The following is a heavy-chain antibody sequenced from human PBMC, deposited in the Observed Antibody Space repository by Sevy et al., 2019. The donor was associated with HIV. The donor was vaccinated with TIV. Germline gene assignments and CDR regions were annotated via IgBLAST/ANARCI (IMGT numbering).Heavy chain of an antibody. CDR3: ARDRYCSSTSCRSGWFDP. Sequence: ASVKVSCKASGYTFTSYGISWVRQAPGQGLEWMGWISAYNGNKNYAQKLQGRVTMTTDTSTSTAYMELRILRSDGTAVYYCARDRYCSSTSCRSGWFDPWGQGTLVTVSS. CDR2: ISAYNGNK. V-gene: IGHV1-18*01. CDR1: GYTFTSYG. J-gene: IGHJ5*02. D-gene: IGHD2-2*01.